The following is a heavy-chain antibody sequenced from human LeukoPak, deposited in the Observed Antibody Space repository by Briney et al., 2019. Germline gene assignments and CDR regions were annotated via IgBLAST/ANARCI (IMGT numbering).Heavy chain of an antibody. D-gene: IGHD6-19*01. CDR2: IWYDGSNK. CDR3: AREKYSSGWHTGFDY. Sequence: GGSLRLSCAASGFTFSSYGMHWVRQAPGKGLEWVAVIWYDGSNKCYADSVKGRFTISRDNSKNTLYLQMNSLRAEDTAVYYCAREKYSSGWHTGFDYWGQGTLVTVSS. V-gene: IGHV3-33*01. CDR1: GFTFSSYG. J-gene: IGHJ4*02.